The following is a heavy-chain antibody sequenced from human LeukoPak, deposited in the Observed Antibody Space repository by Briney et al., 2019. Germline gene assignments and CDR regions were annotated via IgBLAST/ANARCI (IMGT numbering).Heavy chain of an antibody. Sequence: GGSLRLSCAASGFTISGYWMHWVRQAPGKGLVWVSRINSDGRTSTYAESVKGRSTVSRDNAKYTPNLQMNSLRDEDTAVYYCARGGVSNGYDYWGQGTLVTVSS. CDR1: GFTISGYW. CDR3: ARGGVSNGYDY. J-gene: IGHJ4*02. CDR2: INSDGRTS. D-gene: IGHD6-19*01. V-gene: IGHV3-74*01.